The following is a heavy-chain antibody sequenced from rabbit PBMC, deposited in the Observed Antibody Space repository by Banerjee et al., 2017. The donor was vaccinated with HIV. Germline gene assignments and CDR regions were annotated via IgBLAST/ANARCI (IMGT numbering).Heavy chain of an antibody. V-gene: IGHV1S40*01. CDR2: IYTGSSGST. Sequence: QSLEESGGDLVKPGASLTLTCTASGFDLSSYYHMCWVRQAPGKGLEWIACIYTGSSGSTYYASWAKGRFTISKTSSTSVTLQITSLTAADSATYFCARGDDGDPSDGYALSLWGQGTLVTVS. D-gene: IGHD6-1*01. CDR1: GFDLSSYYH. CDR3: ARGDDGDPSDGYALSL. J-gene: IGHJ3*01.